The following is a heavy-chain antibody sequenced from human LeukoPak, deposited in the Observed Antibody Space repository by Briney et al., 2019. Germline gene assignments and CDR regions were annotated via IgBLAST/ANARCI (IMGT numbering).Heavy chain of an antibody. Sequence: PGESLKISCKGSGYSFTSYWIGWVRQMPGKGLAWMGIIYPGDSDTRYSPSFQGQVTISADKSISTAYLQWSSLKASDTAMYYCARGILTGYYRPAGWFDPWGQGTLVTVSS. CDR3: ARGILTGYYRPAGWFDP. CDR2: IYPGDSDT. J-gene: IGHJ5*02. CDR1: GYSFTSYW. V-gene: IGHV5-51*01. D-gene: IGHD3-9*01.